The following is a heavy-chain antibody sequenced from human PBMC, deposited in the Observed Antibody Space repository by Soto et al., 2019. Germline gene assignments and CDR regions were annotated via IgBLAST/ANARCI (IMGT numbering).Heavy chain of an antibody. CDR2: IYYSGST. J-gene: IGHJ3*02. Sequence: PSETLSLPCTVSGGSISSYHWSWIRQPPGKGLEWIGYIYYSGSTNYNPSLKSRVTISVDTSKNQFSLKLSSVTAADTAVYYCARRLGDSRVCASDIWGQGTMVT. D-gene: IGHD3-22*01. CDR3: ARRLGDSRVCASDI. V-gene: IGHV4-59*01. CDR1: GGSISSYH.